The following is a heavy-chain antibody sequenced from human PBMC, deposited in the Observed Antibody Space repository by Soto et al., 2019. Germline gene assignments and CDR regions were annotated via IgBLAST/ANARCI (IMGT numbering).Heavy chain of an antibody. CDR1: GGTFSSYA. V-gene: IGHV1-69*13. J-gene: IGHJ4*02. CDR2: IIPIFGTA. D-gene: IGHD5-12*01. Sequence: ASVKVSCKASGGTFSSYAISWVRQAPGQGLEWMGGIIPIFGTANYAQKFQGRVTITADESTSTAYMELSSLRSEDTAVYYCARHPGYSGYEIDYWGQGTLVTVSS. CDR3: ARHPGYSGYEIDY.